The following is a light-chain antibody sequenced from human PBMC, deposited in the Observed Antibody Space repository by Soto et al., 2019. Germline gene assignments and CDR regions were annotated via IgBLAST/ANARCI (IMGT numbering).Light chain of an antibody. V-gene: IGLV2-14*01. Sequence: QSALTHPASVSGSPGQSITISCTGTSSDVGGYNYVSWYQQHPGKAPKLMIYDVSNRPSGVSNRFSGSKSGNTASLTISGLQAEDEADYYCSSYTSSSTLESVFGTGTKLTVL. J-gene: IGLJ1*01. CDR1: SSDVGGYNY. CDR3: SSYTSSSTLESV. CDR2: DVS.